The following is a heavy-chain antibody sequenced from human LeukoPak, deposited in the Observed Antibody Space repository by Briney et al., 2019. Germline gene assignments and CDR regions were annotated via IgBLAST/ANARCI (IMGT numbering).Heavy chain of an antibody. CDR2: IYYSGST. V-gene: IGHV4-59*01. CDR1: GGSISSYY. J-gene: IGHJ5*02. Sequence: KPSETLSLTCTVPGGSISSYYWSWIRQPPGKGLEWIGYIYYSGSTNYNPSLKSRVTISVDTSKNQFSLKLSSVTAAGTAVYYCARVEPHIVVVPAAPRYWFDPWGQGTLVTVSS. D-gene: IGHD2-2*01. CDR3: ARVEPHIVVVPAAPRYWFDP.